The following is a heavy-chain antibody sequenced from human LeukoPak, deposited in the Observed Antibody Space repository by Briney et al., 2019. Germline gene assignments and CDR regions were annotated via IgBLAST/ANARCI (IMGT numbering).Heavy chain of an antibody. J-gene: IGHJ4*02. D-gene: IGHD3-22*01. Sequence: PSETLSLTCTVSGASMRNYNYYWNWIRQPAGQGLQWIGRTYTRGSPSYSPSLKSRATISIDTSSSQFSLRLNSVTAAVTAVYFCARAYDRSGYQSRGFDYWGQGLLVSVSS. CDR2: TYTRGSP. CDR1: GASMRNYNYY. V-gene: IGHV4-61*02. CDR3: ARAYDRSGYQSRGFDY.